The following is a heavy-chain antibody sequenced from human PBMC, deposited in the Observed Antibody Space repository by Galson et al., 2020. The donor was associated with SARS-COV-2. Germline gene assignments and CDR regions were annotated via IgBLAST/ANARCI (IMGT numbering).Heavy chain of an antibody. D-gene: IGHD3-22*01. CDR2: ISYDGSNK. Sequence: GESLKISCAASGFTFSSYAMHWVRQAPGKGLEWVAVISYDGSNKYYADSVKGRFTISRDNSKNTLYLQMNSLRAEDTAVYYCARDRDDYDSSCYYGALDYWGHGTLVTVSS. CDR3: ARDRDDYDSSCYYGALDY. V-gene: IGHV3-30-3*01. CDR1: GFTFSSYA. J-gene: IGHJ4*01.